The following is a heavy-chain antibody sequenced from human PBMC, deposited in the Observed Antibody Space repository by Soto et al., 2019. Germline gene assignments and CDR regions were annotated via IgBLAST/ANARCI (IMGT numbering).Heavy chain of an antibody. Sequence: GGSLRLSCAASGFTFSSYAMSWVRQAPGKGLEWVSAISGSGGSTYYADSVKGRFTISRDNSKNTLYLQMNSLRAEDTAVYYCAKFSSRMEYGSGSGIDYWGQGTLVTVSS. V-gene: IGHV3-23*01. D-gene: IGHD3-10*01. CDR2: ISGSGGST. CDR3: AKFSSRMEYGSGSGIDY. J-gene: IGHJ4*02. CDR1: GFTFSSYA.